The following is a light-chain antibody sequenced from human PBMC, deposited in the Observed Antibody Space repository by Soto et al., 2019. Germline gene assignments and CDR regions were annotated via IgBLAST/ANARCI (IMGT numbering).Light chain of an antibody. Sequence: EIVLTQSPGTLSLSPGERATLSCRASQSVSSSYLAWLQQKPGQVPRLLIYDASNRATGIPDRFIGSGSGTDFTLTISSLEPEDFAVYYCQQRSNWPPTWTFGQGTQVDIK. V-gene: IGKV3D-20*02. J-gene: IGKJ1*01. CDR2: DAS. CDR3: QQRSNWPPTWT. CDR1: QSVSSSY.